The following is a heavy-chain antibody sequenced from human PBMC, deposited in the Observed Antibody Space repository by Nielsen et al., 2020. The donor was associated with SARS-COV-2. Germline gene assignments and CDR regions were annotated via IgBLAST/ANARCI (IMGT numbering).Heavy chain of an antibody. J-gene: IGHJ4*02. CDR3: AKDSMFGYYYDSSGYYFDY. V-gene: IGHV3-30-3*02. D-gene: IGHD3-22*01. CDR2: ISYDGSNK. Sequence: VRQAPGKGLEWVAVISYDGSNKYYADSVKGRFTISRDNSKNTLYLQMNSLRAEDTAVYYCAKDSMFGYYYDSSGYYFDYWGQGTLVTVSS.